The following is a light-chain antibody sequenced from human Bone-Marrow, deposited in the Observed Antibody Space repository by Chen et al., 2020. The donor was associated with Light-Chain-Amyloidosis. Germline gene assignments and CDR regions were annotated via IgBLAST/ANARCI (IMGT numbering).Light chain of an antibody. V-gene: IGLV2-14*03. J-gene: IGLJ2*01. CDR1: SSDVGGYNY. CDR2: DVS. CDR3: SSYTSSSALEVV. Sequence: QSALTQPASVSGSPGQSITISCTGTSSDVGGYNYVSWYQQHPGKAPKLMIYDVSNRPAGVSNRFSGSKSGNAASLTIAGRQAEDEAEYYCSSYTSSSALEVVFGGGTKLTVL.